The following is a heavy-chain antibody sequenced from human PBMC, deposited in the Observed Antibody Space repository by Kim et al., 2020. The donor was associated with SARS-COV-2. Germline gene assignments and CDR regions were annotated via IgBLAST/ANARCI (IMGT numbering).Heavy chain of an antibody. D-gene: IGHD3-10*01. J-gene: IGHJ6*02. CDR3: ARAGESGWFRVKSGMDV. CDR2: IYYSGST. CDR1: GGSISSYY. Sequence: SETLSLTCTVSGGSISSYYWSWIRQPPGKGLEWIGYIYYSGSTNYNPSLKSRVTISVDTSKNQFSLKLSSVTAADTAVYYCARAGESGWFRVKSGMDVWGQGTTVTVSS. V-gene: IGHV4-59*13.